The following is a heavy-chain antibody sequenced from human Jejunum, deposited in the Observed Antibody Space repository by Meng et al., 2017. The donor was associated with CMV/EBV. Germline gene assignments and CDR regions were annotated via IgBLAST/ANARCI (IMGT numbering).Heavy chain of an antibody. D-gene: IGHD2-2*01. J-gene: IGHJ6*02. V-gene: IGHV4-4*02. Sequence: SGGSISSSNWWSWVRQPPGKGLEWIGETYHSGNTNYNPSLKSRVTISIDKSKNQFSLKLSSVTAADTAVYYCATCTIYYYFGMDVWGQGTTVTVSS. CDR1: GGSISSSNW. CDR2: TYHSGNT. CDR3: ATCTIYYYFGMDV.